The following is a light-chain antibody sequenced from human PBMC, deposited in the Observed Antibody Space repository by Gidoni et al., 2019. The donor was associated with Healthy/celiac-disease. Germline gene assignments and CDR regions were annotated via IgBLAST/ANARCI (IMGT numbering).Light chain of an antibody. CDR3: QQRSNWPLT. J-gene: IGKJ4*01. V-gene: IGKV3-11*01. Sequence: EIVLTQSPATLYLSPGERATLSCRASQSVSSYLAWYQQKPGQAPRLLIYDTSNRATGIPARFSASGSGTDFTLTISSLEPEDFAVYYCQQRSNWPLTFGGGTRLEIK. CDR1: QSVSSY. CDR2: DTS.